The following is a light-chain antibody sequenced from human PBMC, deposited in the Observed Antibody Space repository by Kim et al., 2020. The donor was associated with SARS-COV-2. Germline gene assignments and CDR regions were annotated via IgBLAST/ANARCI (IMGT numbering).Light chain of an antibody. Sequence: SVGDRVTITCRASQGISNYLAWYQQKPGKVPKLLIYAASALQSGVPSRFSGSGSGTDFTLTITSLQPEDVAAYYCQQCKNAPWTFGQGTQVDIK. CDR3: QQCKNAPWT. V-gene: IGKV1-27*01. CDR2: AAS. J-gene: IGKJ1*01. CDR1: QGISNY.